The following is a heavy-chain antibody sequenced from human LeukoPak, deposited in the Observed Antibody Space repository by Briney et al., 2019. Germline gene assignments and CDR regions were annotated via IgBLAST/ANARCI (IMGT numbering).Heavy chain of an antibody. CDR3: ARGVLIFDY. D-gene: IGHD1-1*01. CDR1: GYSISSGYY. J-gene: IGHJ4*02. Sequence: SETLSLTCTVSGYSISSGYYWGWIRQPPGKGLEWIGSIYYSGSTYYNPSLKSRVTISVDTSKNQFSLKLSSVTAADTAVYYCARGVLIFDYWGQGTLVTVSS. CDR2: IYYSGST. V-gene: IGHV4-38-2*02.